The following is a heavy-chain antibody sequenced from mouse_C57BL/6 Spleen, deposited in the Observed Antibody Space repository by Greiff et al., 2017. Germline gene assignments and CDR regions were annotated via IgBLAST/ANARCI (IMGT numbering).Heavy chain of an antibody. Sequence: VQLQQSGPELVQPGASVKISCKASGYAFSSSWMNWVKQRPGKGLEWIGRIYPGDGDTNYNGKFKGQATLPADKSSSTAYMQLRSLTSEDSAVYFCATDRTRGAMDYWGQGTSVTVSS. CDR3: ATDRTRGAMDY. J-gene: IGHJ4*01. CDR2: IYPGDGDT. D-gene: IGHD2-14*01. CDR1: GYAFSSSW. V-gene: IGHV1-82*01.